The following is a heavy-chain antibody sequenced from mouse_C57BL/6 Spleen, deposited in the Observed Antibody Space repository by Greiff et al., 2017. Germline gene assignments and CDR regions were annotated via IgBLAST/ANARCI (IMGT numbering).Heavy chain of an antibody. CDR3: ARIEDGSSSFAY. Sequence: EVQLVESGPGLVKPSQSLSLTCSVTGYSITSGYYWNWIRQFPGNKLEWMGYISYDGSNNYNPSLKNRISITRDTSKNQFFLKLNSVTTEDTATYYCARIEDGSSSFAYWGQGTLVTVSA. CDR1: GYSITSGYY. CDR2: ISYDGSN. V-gene: IGHV3-6*01. J-gene: IGHJ3*01. D-gene: IGHD1-1*01.